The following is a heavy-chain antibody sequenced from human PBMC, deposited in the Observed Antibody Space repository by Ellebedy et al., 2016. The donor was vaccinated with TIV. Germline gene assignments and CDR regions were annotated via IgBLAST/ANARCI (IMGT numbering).Heavy chain of an antibody. CDR1: GYTFTGYY. V-gene: IGHV1-46*04. J-gene: IGHJ4*02. CDR3: AREPCTSCYLSFDY. Sequence: ASVKVSCKASGYTFTGYYMHWVRQAPGQGLEWTGIINPSGGSTSYAQKLQGRVTITADKSTSTAYMELSSLRSEDTAVYYCAREPCTSCYLSFDYWGQGTLITVPS. D-gene: IGHD2-2*01. CDR2: INPSGGST.